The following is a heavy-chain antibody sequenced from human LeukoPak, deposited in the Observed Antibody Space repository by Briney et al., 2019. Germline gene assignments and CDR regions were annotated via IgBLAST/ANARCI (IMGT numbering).Heavy chain of an antibody. CDR1: GYTFTSSA. CDR3: ATEAHYYDILNGHGNWFDP. CDR2: ISAYNGNT. D-gene: IGHD3-9*01. Sequence: ASVKVSCKASGYTFTSSAINWVRQAPGQGLEWMGWISAYNGNTNYAQGLQGRVTMTTDRSTSIAYMELRSLTYDDTAVYYCATEAHYYDILNGHGNWFDPWGQGTLVTVSS. V-gene: IGHV1-18*01. J-gene: IGHJ5*02.